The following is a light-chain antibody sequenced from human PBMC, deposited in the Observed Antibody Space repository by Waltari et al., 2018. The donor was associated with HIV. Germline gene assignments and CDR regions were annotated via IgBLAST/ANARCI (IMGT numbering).Light chain of an antibody. Sequence: DDVMTQSPLSLRVTHGEPASLSCRSSQSLLSRNGNNYLDWYLQKPGQSPQLLIYVGSNRASGVPDRFSGSGAGTDFTLNISGVEAEDVGVYYCMQALQTLRTFGQGTKVEIK. CDR1: QSLLSRNGNNY. CDR2: VGS. J-gene: IGKJ1*01. CDR3: MQALQTLRT. V-gene: IGKV2-28*01.